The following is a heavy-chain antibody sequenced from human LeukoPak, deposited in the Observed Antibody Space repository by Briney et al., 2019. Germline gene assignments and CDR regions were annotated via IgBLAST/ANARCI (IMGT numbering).Heavy chain of an antibody. CDR2: IKPDGSDT. CDR1: GFTFTTHW. Sequence: GGSLRLSCGASGFTFTTHWIHWVRQAPGKGLVWVSRIKPDGSDTNCADSVKGRFTISRDNAKNTVYLQMNSLKAEDTAVYYCARGKYGGYFIDYWGQGTLVTVSS. V-gene: IGHV3-74*01. D-gene: IGHD5-12*01. CDR3: ARGKYGGYFIDY. J-gene: IGHJ4*02.